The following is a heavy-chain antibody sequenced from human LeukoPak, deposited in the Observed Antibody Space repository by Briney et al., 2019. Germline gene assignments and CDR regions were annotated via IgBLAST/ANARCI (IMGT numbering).Heavy chain of an antibody. CDR2: ISYDGSNK. J-gene: IGHJ4*02. CDR3: ARGGIAAAGKVAVAGKHFCNY. D-gene: IGHD6-13*01. Sequence: GRSLRLSCAASGFTFSSYAMHWVRQAPGKGLEWVAVISYDGSNKYYADSVKGRFTISRDNSENTLYLQMNSLRAEDTAVYYCARGGIAAAGKVAVAGKHFCNYWGQGTLVTVSS. V-gene: IGHV3-30-3*01. CDR1: GFTFSSYA.